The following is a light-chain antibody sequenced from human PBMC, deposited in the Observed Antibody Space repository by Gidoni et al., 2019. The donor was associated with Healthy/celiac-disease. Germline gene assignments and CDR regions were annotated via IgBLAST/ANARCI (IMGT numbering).Light chain of an antibody. CDR2: DAS. Sequence: DIQMTKSPSTLSASEGDRVTITCRASQSISSWLSWYQQKPGKAPKLLIYDASSLESGVPSRFSGSGSWTEFTLTIRSLQPDAFATYYCQQYNSYSRTFGQGTKVEIK. V-gene: IGKV1-5*01. CDR1: QSISSW. CDR3: QQYNSYSRT. J-gene: IGKJ1*01.